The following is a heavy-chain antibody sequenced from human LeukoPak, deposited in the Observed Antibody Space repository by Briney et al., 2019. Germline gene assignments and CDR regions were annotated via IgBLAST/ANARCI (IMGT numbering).Heavy chain of an antibody. J-gene: IGHJ6*02. CDR1: GGSFSGFY. Sequence: SETLSLTCAVYGGSFSGFYWSWIRQPPGKGLEWIGEINHSGSTYYNPSLKSRVTISEDTSKNQFSLKLTSVTAADTAVYYCVSHPYSSYYYHMDVWGRGTTVTVSS. V-gene: IGHV4-34*01. CDR3: VSHPYSSYYYHMDV. CDR2: INHSGST. D-gene: IGHD5-18*01.